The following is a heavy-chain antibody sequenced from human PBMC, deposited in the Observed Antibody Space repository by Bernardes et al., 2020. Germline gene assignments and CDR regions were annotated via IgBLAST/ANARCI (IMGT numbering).Heavy chain of an antibody. D-gene: IGHD3-10*01. V-gene: IGHV1-24*01. CDR2: FDPEDGET. J-gene: IGHJ4*02. CDR1: GHNLTELS. CDR3: ATVPYYYGSGSYVN. Sequence: ASVKVSCQVSGHNLTELSMHWVRQAPGNGLEWMGGFDPEDGETIYAQKFQGRVTMTEDTSTDTAYMELSSLRSEDTAVYYCATVPYYYGSGSYVNWGQGTLVTVSS.